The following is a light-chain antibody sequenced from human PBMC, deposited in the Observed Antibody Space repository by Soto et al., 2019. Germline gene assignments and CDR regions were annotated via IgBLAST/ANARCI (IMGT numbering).Light chain of an antibody. J-gene: IGLJ3*02. CDR2: EVS. V-gene: IGLV2-14*01. Sequence: QPVLTQPASVSGSPGQSITISCTGTSSDVGGYNYVSWYQQHPGKAPKLMIYEVSNRPSGVSNRFSGSKSDNTASLTISGLQAEDEADYYCSSYTSSSLWVFGGGTKLTVL. CDR1: SSDVGGYNY. CDR3: SSYTSSSLWV.